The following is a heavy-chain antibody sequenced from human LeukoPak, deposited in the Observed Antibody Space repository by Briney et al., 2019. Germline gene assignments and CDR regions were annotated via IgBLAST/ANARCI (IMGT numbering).Heavy chain of an antibody. Sequence: PSQTLSLTCAASGGSISSGGYSWSWIRQPPGEGLESIGYIYHSGSTYYNPSLKSRVTISVDRSNNQFSLKLSSVTAADTAVYYCARGNSRYYYYGMDVWGKGTTVTVSS. V-gene: IGHV4-30-2*01. D-gene: IGHD1-7*01. CDR2: IYHSGST. CDR1: GGSISSGGYS. J-gene: IGHJ6*04. CDR3: ARGNSRYYYYGMDV.